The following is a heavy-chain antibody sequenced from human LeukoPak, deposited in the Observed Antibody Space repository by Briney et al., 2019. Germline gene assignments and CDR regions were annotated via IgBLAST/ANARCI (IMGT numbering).Heavy chain of an antibody. V-gene: IGHV5-10-1*01. D-gene: IGHD2-2*02. CDR2: IDPSDSYT. CDR1: GYSFTSYW. Sequence: GESLRISCKGSGYSFTSYWISWGRQMPGKGLEWMGRIDPSDSYTNYSPSFQGHVTISADKSISTAYLQWSSLKASDTAMYYCARRPFCSSTSCYTSWFDPWGQGTLVTVSS. CDR3: ARRPFCSSTSCYTSWFDP. J-gene: IGHJ5*02.